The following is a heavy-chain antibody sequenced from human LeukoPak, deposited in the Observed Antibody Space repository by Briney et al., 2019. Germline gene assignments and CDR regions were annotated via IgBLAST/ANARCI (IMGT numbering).Heavy chain of an antibody. Sequence: GGSLRLSCAASGFTFSSYSMNWVRQAPGKGLEWVSSISSSSSYIYYADSVKGRFTISRDNAKNSLYLQMNSLRAEDTAVYYCARDQDCSSTSCYISRGFDYWGQGTLVTVSS. CDR1: GFTFSSYS. J-gene: IGHJ4*02. CDR2: ISSSSSYI. CDR3: ARDQDCSSTSCYISRGFDY. V-gene: IGHV3-21*01. D-gene: IGHD2-2*02.